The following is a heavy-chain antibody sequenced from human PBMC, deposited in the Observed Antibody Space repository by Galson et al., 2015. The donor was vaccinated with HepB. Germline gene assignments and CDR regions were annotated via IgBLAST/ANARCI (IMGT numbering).Heavy chain of an antibody. CDR1: GFTFSKYG. CDR2: ISYSGGNT. D-gene: IGHD6-13*01. Sequence: SLRLSCAVSGFTFSKYGMSWVRQAPGKGLEWVSSISYSGGNTDYAESVKGRFTISRDDSRNRLYLQMNSLRVDDTALYYCAKDPSSWQFDYWGRGTQVTVSS. CDR3: AKDPSSWQFDY. J-gene: IGHJ4*02. V-gene: IGHV3-23*01.